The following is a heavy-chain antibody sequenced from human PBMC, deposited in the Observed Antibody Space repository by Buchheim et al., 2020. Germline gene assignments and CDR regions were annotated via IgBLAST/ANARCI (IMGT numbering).Heavy chain of an antibody. CDR1: GGTFSSYA. Sequence: QVQLVQSGAEVKKPGSSVKVSCKASGGTFSSYAISWVRQAPGQGLEWMGRIIPILGIANYAQKFQGRVTITADKSTSTAYMELSSLRSEDTAVYYCAREDGSGSYYNVVRWFDPWGQGTL. V-gene: IGHV1-69*04. J-gene: IGHJ5*02. CDR3: AREDGSGSYYNVVRWFDP. CDR2: IIPILGIA. D-gene: IGHD3-10*01.